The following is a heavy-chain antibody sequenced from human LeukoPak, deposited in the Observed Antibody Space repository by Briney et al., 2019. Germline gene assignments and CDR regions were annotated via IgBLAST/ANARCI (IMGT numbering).Heavy chain of an antibody. V-gene: IGHV3-48*03. CDR3: ARGGGVLRFLEWQSPYYFDY. CDR2: ISGSGGTI. D-gene: IGHD3-3*01. CDR1: GFTFITFE. Sequence: GGSLRLSCAASGFTFITFEMNWVRQAPGKGLEWVSYISGSGGTIYYADCVKGRFTISRDNAKNSVYLQMNSLRAEDTAVYYCARGGGVLRFLEWQSPYYFDYWGQGTLVTVSS. J-gene: IGHJ4*02.